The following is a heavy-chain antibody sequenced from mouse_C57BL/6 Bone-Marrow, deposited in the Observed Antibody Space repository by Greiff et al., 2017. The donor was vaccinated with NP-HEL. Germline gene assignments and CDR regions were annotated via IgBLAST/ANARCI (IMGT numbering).Heavy chain of an antibody. V-gene: IGHV5-4*01. D-gene: IGHD1-1*01. CDR3: AREPFVTTDWYFDV. J-gene: IGHJ1*03. CDR1: GFTFSSYA. CDR2: ISDGGSYT. Sequence: EVKLVESGGGLVKPGGSLKLSCAASGFTFSSYAMSWVRQTPEKRLEWVATISDGGSYTYYPDNVKGRFTISRDNAKNNLYLQMSHLKSEDTAMYYCAREPFVTTDWYFDVWGTGTTVTVSS.